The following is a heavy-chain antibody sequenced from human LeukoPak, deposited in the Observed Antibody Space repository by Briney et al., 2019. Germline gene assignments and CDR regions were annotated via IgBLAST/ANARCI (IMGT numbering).Heavy chain of an antibody. CDR3: AREGDGYNLLRYFDY. Sequence: GASVKVSCKASGYTFTSYYMHWVRQAPGQGLEWMGIINPSGGSTSYAQKFQGRVTMTRDTSTSTVYMELSRLRSDDTAVYYCAREGDGYNLLRYFDYWGQGTLVTVSS. CDR2: INPSGGST. D-gene: IGHD5-24*01. J-gene: IGHJ4*02. CDR1: GYTFTSYY. V-gene: IGHV1-46*01.